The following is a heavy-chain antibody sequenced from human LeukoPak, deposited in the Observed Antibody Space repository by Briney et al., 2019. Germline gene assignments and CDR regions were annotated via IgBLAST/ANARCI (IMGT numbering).Heavy chain of an antibody. CDR1: GFTFSSYW. D-gene: IGHD4-17*01. J-gene: IGHJ1*01. CDR3: ARDRDGDYDPNHFQH. V-gene: IGHV3-7*04. CDR2: IKQDGSEK. Sequence: GGSLRLSCAASGFTFSSYWMSWVRQAPGKGLEWVANIKQDGSEKYYVDPVKGRFTISRDNAKNSLYLQMSSLRAEDTAVYYCARDRDGDYDPNHFQHWGQGTLVTVSS.